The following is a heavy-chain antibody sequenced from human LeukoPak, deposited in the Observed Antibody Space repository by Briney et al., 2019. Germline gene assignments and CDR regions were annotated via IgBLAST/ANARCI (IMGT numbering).Heavy chain of an antibody. D-gene: IGHD3-10*01. CDR1: GFTFSSYA. CDR3: AKDPQGGSGSYYTHYFDY. CDR2: ISGSGGST. Sequence: GGSLRLSCAASGFTFSSYAMSWVRQAPGKGLEWVSAISGSGGSTYYADSVKGRFTISRDNSKNTLYLQMNSLRAEDTAVYYCAKDPQGGSGSYYTHYFDYWGQGTLVTVSS. V-gene: IGHV3-23*01. J-gene: IGHJ4*02.